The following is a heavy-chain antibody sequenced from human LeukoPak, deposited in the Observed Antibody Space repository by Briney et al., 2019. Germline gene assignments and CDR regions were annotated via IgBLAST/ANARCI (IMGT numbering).Heavy chain of an antibody. CDR1: GGSIITSG. CDR2: VYYTGST. Sequence: PSQTPSLTCTVAGGSIITSGCGSARPPPGKGMEWIGFVYYTGSTTYSPSLKSRVTISVDASKNKFSLKLSSVTAADTGVYYCARVICSGGSCRFDYWGQGTLVTVSS. V-gene: IGHV4-59*12. J-gene: IGHJ4*02. D-gene: IGHD2-15*01. CDR3: ARVICSGGSCRFDY.